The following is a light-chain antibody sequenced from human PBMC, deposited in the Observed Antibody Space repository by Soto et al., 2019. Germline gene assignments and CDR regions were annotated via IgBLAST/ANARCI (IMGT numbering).Light chain of an antibody. CDR2: SNN. CDR3: AAWDESLNGLDV. V-gene: IGLV1-44*01. CDR1: SSNIGSNT. J-gene: IGLJ1*01. Sequence: QSVLTQPPSASGTPGQRVTISCSGSSSNIGSNTVNWYQQLPGTAPKLLIYSNNQRTSGVPDRFSGSKSGTSASLAISGLQFEDEADYYCAAWDESLNGLDVFGTGTKLTVL.